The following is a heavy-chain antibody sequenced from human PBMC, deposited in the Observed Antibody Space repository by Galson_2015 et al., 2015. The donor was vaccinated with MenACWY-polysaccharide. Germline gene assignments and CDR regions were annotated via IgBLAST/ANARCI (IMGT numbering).Heavy chain of an antibody. V-gene: IGHV4-39*07. D-gene: IGHD1-26*01. J-gene: IGHJ4*02. CDR1: SGSFTSGNYY. Sequence: ETLSLTCTVSSGSFTSGNYYWGWIRQPPGKGLEYIVTIYNDGRIYNSPSLKSRVSISVDTSTNQFSLKLTSVAAADTAIYYCARGVGTTGFDSWGQGSLVTVSS. CDR2: IYNDGRI. CDR3: ARGVGTTGFDS.